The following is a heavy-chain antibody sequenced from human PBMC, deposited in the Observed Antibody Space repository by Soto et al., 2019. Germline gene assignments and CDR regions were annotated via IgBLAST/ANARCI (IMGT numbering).Heavy chain of an antibody. CDR1: GFTFDDYA. V-gene: IGHV3-9*01. Sequence: GGSLRLSCVASGFTFDDYAIHWVRQTPGKGLEWVSGLTWNGEVLGYADSVKGRFTISRDNAKNSLYLEMNSLRPEDTALYYCVKDSESSGYLTHLDYWGQGTLVTVAS. D-gene: IGHD3-22*01. J-gene: IGHJ4*02. CDR2: LTWNGEVL. CDR3: VKDSESSGYLTHLDY.